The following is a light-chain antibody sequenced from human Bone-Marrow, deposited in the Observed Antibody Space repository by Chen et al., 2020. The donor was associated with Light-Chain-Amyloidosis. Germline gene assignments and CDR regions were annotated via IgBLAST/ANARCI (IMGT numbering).Light chain of an antibody. CDR3: SSYTSSSTLV. Sequence: QSALTQSASVSGSPGQSITISCAGTSSDVGGYNFVSWYQQNAGKVPRLIIYEVNHRPSGVSSRFSASKSGNTASLTISGLQTEDEGDYYCSSYTSSSTLVFGTGTKVTVL. CDR2: EVN. CDR1: SSDVGGYNF. V-gene: IGLV2-14*01. J-gene: IGLJ1*01.